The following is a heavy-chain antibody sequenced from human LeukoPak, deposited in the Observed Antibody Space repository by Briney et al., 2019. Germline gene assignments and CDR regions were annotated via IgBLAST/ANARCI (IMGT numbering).Heavy chain of an antibody. CDR3: ARLYYSASGYPDY. Sequence: GESLKISCKGSGFIFTHYWIGWVRQEPGKGLEWMGIIYPDDSGTRYSPSFQGQVTISADKSINTAFLQWSSLKASDSAIYYCARLYYSASGYPDYWGQGTLVTVSS. V-gene: IGHV5-51*01. CDR1: GFIFTHYW. D-gene: IGHD3-22*01. J-gene: IGHJ4*02. CDR2: IYPDDSGT.